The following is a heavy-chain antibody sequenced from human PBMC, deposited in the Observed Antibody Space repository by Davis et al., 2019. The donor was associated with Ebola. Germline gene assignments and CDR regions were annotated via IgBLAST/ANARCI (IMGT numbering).Heavy chain of an antibody. D-gene: IGHD6-19*01. J-gene: IGHJ3*01. V-gene: IGHV3-23*01. Sequence: GESLKISCAASGFVFSRYVMSWVRRAPGKGLEWVSTLGLSADTYYADSVKGRFTISRDNSKNTLHLQMNSLRVEDTAIYYCAKDTSNVWFDVWGQGTMVTVSS. CDR2: LGLSADT. CDR1: GFVFSRYV. CDR3: AKDTSNVWFDV.